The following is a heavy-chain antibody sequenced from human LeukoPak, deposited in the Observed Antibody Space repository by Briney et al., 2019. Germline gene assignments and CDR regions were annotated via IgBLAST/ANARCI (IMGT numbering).Heavy chain of an antibody. CDR2: IYYSGST. CDR1: GGSISSSSYY. Sequence: SETLSLTCTVSGGSISSSSYYWGWIRQPPGKGLEWIGSIYYSGSTYYNPSLKSRVTISVDTSKNQFSLKLSSVTAADTAVYYCASSIAVAGTPKRGAFDIWGQGTKVTVSS. CDR3: ASSIAVAGTPKRGAFDI. D-gene: IGHD6-19*01. J-gene: IGHJ3*02. V-gene: IGHV4-39*07.